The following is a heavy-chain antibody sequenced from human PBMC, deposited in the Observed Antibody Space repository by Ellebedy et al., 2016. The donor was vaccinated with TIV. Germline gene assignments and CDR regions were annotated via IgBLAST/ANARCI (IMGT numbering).Heavy chain of an antibody. CDR3: ATHSSATWSRFDY. D-gene: IGHD2-15*01. CDR2: ITYDVKQT. J-gene: IGHJ4*02. CDR1: GFSFSSHA. V-gene: IGHV3-30*09. Sequence: GGSLRLSCATSGFSFSSHALHWVRQLPRKGLEWVAVITYDVKQTYYAGSVKGRFAISKDYSNNTLYLQMNGLRPEEQGIYYCATHSSATWSRFDYWGQGTLVVVSP.